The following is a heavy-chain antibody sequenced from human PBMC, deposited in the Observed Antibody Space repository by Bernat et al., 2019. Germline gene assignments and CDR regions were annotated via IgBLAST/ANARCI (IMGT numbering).Heavy chain of an antibody. V-gene: IGHV4-59*01. J-gene: IGHJ5*02. CDR1: GDFIKSYY. Sequence: VQLQESGPGLVKPSETLSLTCTVSGDFIKSYYWSWIRQPPGKGLEWIAFMYYSGTTNYNPALTRRVTIAVDTSKNQFSLKLSSVTAADTAVNYCARVTHTTFGVQNWFDPWGQGTLVTVSS. CDR3: ARVTHTTFGVQNWFDP. CDR2: MYYSGTT. D-gene: IGHD3-3*01.